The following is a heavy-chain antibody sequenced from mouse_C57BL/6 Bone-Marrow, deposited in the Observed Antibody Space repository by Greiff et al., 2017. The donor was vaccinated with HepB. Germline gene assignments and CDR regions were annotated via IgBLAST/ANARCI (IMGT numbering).Heavy chain of an antibody. CDR2: IYPGNSDT. CDR1: GYTFTSYW. V-gene: IGHV1-5*01. CDR3: FPIYYYGTVWFAY. D-gene: IGHD1-1*01. J-gene: IGHJ3*01. Sequence: EVQVVESGTVLARPGASVKMSCKTSGYTFTSYWMHWVKQRPGQGLEWIGAIYPGNSDTSYNQKFKGKAKLTAVTSASTAYMELSSLTNEDSAVYYCFPIYYYGTVWFAYWGQGTLVTVSA.